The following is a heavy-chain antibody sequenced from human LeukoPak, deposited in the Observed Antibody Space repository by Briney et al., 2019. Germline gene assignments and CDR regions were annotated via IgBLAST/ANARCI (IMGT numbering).Heavy chain of an antibody. CDR1: GGTFSSYA. V-gene: IGHV1-69*13. CDR2: IIPIFGTA. Sequence: ASVKVSCEASGGTFSSYAISWVRQAPGQGLEWMGGIIPIFGTANYAQKFQGRVTITADESTSTAYMELSSLRSEDTAVYYCARGVAVAGVRFDYWGQGTLVTVSS. J-gene: IGHJ4*02. CDR3: ARGVAVAGVRFDY. D-gene: IGHD6-19*01.